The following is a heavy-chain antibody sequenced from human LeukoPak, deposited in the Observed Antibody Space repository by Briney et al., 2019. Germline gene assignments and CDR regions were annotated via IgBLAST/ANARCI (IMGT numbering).Heavy chain of an antibody. CDR1: GYTFTSYY. CDR3: ARGWYYYDSSGHKHYFDY. D-gene: IGHD3-22*01. J-gene: IGHJ4*02. V-gene: IGHV1-46*01. Sequence: ASVKVSCKASGYTFTSYYMHWVRQAPGQGLEWMGIINPSGGSTSYAQKFQGRVTMSRDTSTSTVYMELSSLRAEDTAVYYCARGWYYYDSSGHKHYFDYWGQGTLVTVSS. CDR2: INPSGGST.